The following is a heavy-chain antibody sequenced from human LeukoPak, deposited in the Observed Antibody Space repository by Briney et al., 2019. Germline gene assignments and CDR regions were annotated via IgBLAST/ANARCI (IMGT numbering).Heavy chain of an antibody. CDR3: VKAFAPAGPFDY. Sequence: GGSLRLSCSASGFTFSSYDMHWVRQAPGKGLQYVSAISSNGGSTDYADSVKGRFTISRDNSKNTLYLQMSSLRAEDTAVYYCVKAFAPAGPFDYWGQGTLVTVSS. CDR1: GFTFSSYD. J-gene: IGHJ4*02. CDR2: ISSNGGST. D-gene: IGHD2-2*01. V-gene: IGHV3-64D*06.